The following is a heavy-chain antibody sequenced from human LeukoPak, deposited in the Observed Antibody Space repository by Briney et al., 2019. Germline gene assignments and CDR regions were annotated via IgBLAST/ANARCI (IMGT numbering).Heavy chain of an antibody. Sequence: GGSLRLSCTASGFTFSDYAMTWVRQAPGKGLQWISAISPRSNSIYYSDSVRGRFTVSRDNSKNTLYLQMNSLRAEDTAVYYCAKSGDYDILTGYYGLDPWGQGTLVTVSS. J-gene: IGHJ5*02. CDR3: AKSGDYDILTGYYGLDP. V-gene: IGHV3-23*01. CDR2: ISPRSNSI. D-gene: IGHD3-9*01. CDR1: GFTFSDYA.